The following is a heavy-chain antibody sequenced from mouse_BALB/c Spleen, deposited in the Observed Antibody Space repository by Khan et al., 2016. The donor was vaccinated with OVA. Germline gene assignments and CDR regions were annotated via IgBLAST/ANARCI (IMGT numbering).Heavy chain of an antibody. CDR3: TTAYYSYYFDY. V-gene: IGHV1S134*01. CDR2: IYPGNGYT. Sequence: EVQLQESGAELVRPGSSVKLSCKTSGSTFTSYGIKWVKQRPGQGLEWIGYIYPGNGYTEYNEKFQGKAILTSDTSSSTAYMQLRSLTSEDSAMYFCTTAYYSYYFDYWGQGTTLTVSS. D-gene: IGHD2-12*01. J-gene: IGHJ2*01. CDR1: GSTFTSYG.